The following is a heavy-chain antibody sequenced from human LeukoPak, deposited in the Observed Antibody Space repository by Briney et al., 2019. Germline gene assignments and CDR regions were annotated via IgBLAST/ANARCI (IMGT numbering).Heavy chain of an antibody. J-gene: IGHJ4*02. CDR1: GYTFTSYA. V-gene: IGHV1-3*01. CDR2: INAGNGNT. CDR3: ARGGDSSGYYLGY. D-gene: IGHD3-22*01. Sequence: ASVKVSCKASGYTFTSYAMHWVRQAPGQRLEWMGWINAGNGNTKYSQKFQGRVTITRDTSASTAYMELSSLGSEDTAVYYCARGGDSSGYYLGYWGQGTLVTVSS.